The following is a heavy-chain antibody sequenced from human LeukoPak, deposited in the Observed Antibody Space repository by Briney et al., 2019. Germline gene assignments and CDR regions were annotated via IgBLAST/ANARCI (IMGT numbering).Heavy chain of an antibody. CDR1: GFTFSSYA. D-gene: IGHD1-26*01. Sequence: GGSLRLSCAASGFTFSSYAMHWVRQAPGKGLEWVAVISYDGSNKYYADSVKGRFTISRDNSKNTLYLQMNSLRAEDTAVYYCAKGELTPFDYWGQGTLVTVSS. V-gene: IGHV3-30*04. CDR3: AKGELTPFDY. J-gene: IGHJ4*02. CDR2: ISYDGSNK.